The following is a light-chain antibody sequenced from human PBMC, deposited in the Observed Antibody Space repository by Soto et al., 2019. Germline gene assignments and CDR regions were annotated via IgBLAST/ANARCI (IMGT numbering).Light chain of an antibody. CDR3: SSYAGSNIVV. Sequence: HSALTQPPSASGSPGQSVTISCTGTSSDVGGYNFVSWYQQHPGKAPKLMIYEVSERPSGAPDRFSGSRSGNTASLTVSGLRAEDEADYYCSSYAGSNIVVFGGGTELTVL. J-gene: IGLJ2*01. CDR2: EVS. CDR1: SSDVGGYNF. V-gene: IGLV2-8*01.